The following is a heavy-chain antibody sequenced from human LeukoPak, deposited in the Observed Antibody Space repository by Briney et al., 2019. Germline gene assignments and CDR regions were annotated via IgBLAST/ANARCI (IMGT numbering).Heavy chain of an antibody. CDR3: ARLVGCGSTNCYSPDNWFDP. J-gene: IGHJ5*02. CDR1: GYPFNSYD. D-gene: IGHD2-2*01. Sequence: ASVKVSRTASGYPFNSYDINWVRQATGHGLEWMGWINPNSGSTDSAQRFQGRVTMTANTSIRTAYMELNNLRSEDTAVYYCARLVGCGSTNCYSPDNWFDPWGQGTLVTVSS. V-gene: IGHV1-8*01. CDR2: INPNSGST.